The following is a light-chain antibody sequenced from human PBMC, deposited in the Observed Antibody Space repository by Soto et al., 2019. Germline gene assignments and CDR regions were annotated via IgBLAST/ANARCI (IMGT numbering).Light chain of an antibody. J-gene: IGKJ1*01. Sequence: EIVLTQSPGTLSLSPGERATLSCRASQSISTSYLAWYQQKPGQAPRLLIYGSSSRATGIPDRFSGSGSGTEFTLTISSLQSEDFAVHYCQQYYNWPRTFGQGTKVDIK. CDR3: QQYYNWPRT. CDR1: QSISTSY. CDR2: GSS. V-gene: IGKV3-20*01.